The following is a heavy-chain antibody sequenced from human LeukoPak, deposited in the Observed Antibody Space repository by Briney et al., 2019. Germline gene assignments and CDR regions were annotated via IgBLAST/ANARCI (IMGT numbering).Heavy chain of an antibody. V-gene: IGHV3-23*01. Sequence: PGGSLRPSCAASGFTFSNFAMSWVRQAPGKGLEWVSAISGTGGNTFYTDSVTGRFTISRDNSKNTLYVQMNSLRAEDTAVYYCAKTGGYYDTSDLYRPDVFDIWGQGTVVTVSS. CDR3: AKTGGYYDTSDLYRPDVFDI. J-gene: IGHJ3*02. D-gene: IGHD3-22*01. CDR2: ISGTGGNT. CDR1: GFTFSNFA.